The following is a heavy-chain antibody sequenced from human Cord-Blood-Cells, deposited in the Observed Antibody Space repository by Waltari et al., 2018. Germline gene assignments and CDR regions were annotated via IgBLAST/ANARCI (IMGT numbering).Heavy chain of an antibody. D-gene: IGHD3-10*01. CDR3: ARDSFYGSGSIDYGMDV. V-gene: IGHV3-33*01. J-gene: IGHJ6*02. CDR1: GFTFSSYG. CDR2: IWYDGSNK. Sequence: QVQLVESGGGVVQPGRSLRLSCAASGFTFSSYGMHWVRQAPGKGLEWVAVIWYDGSNKYYADSVKGRFTISRDNSKNTLYLQMNSLRAEDTAVYYCARDSFYGSGSIDYGMDVWGQGTMVTVSS.